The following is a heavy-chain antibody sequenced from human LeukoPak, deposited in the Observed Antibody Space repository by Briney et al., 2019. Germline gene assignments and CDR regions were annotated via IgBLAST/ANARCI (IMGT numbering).Heavy chain of an antibody. V-gene: IGHV3-23*01. CDR3: AKDVYYDSSGYSPRQYYFDY. J-gene: IGHJ4*02. Sequence: GGSLRLSCAASGFTFSSYAMSWVRQAPGKGLEWVSAISGSGGSTYYADPVKGRFTISRGNSKNTLYLQMNSLRAEDTAVYYCAKDVYYDSSGYSPRQYYFDYWGQGTLVTVSS. D-gene: IGHD3-22*01. CDR1: GFTFSSYA. CDR2: ISGSGGST.